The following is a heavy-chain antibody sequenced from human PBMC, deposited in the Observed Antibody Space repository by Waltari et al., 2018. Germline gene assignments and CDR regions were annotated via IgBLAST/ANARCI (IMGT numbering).Heavy chain of an antibody. J-gene: IGHJ4*02. D-gene: IGHD3-9*01. Sequence: EVQLVESGGGLVKPGGSLRLSCAASGFPFSSYSMNWVRQAPGQGLEWVSSISSSSSYRYYADSVKGRFTISRDNAKNSLYLQMNSLRAEDTAVYYCARDRQGDYDILTGYYDYWGQGTLVTVSS. CDR1: GFPFSSYS. CDR3: ARDRQGDYDILTGYYDY. V-gene: IGHV3-21*01. CDR2: ISSSSSYR.